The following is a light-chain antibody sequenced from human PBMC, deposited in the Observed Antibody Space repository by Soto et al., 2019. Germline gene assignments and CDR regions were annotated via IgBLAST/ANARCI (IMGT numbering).Light chain of an antibody. CDR3: QQRNNSPFT. V-gene: IGKV3-11*01. Sequence: EVVLTQSPATLSLSPGERATLSCRASQSVKDFLAWYQQKPGQAPRLLISDASNRATAIPARFSGSGSGKDFTLTISALEPEDLGVYYCQQRNNSPFTLGPGTKVDIK. CDR1: QSVKDF. J-gene: IGKJ3*01. CDR2: DAS.